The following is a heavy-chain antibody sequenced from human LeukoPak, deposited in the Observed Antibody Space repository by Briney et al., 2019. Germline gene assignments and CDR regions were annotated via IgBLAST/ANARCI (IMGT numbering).Heavy chain of an antibody. Sequence: ASVKVSCKASGYTFTSYGISWVRQAPGQGLEWMGWISAYNGNTIYAQILQGRVTMTTDTSTSTAYMELRSLRSDDTAVYYCARLYCSSTSCYIGGYWGQGTLVTVSS. CDR1: GYTFTSYG. V-gene: IGHV1-18*01. CDR3: ARLYCSSTSCYIGGY. CDR2: ISAYNGNT. J-gene: IGHJ4*02. D-gene: IGHD2-2*02.